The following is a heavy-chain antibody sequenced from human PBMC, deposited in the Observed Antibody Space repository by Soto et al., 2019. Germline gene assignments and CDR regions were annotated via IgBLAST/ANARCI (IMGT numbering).Heavy chain of an antibody. D-gene: IGHD4-17*01. J-gene: IGHJ4*02. CDR1: GASVRSGSYY. CDR3: ARVEDYGDYFDY. V-gene: IGHV4-61*01. Sequence: QVQLQESGPGLVKPSETLSLTCTVSGASVRSGSYYWSLVRQPPGRGLEWIGYIYDTWTTNYNPPLRSRVPMSVDTSKNQFTLKLNSLTAADTAVYYCARVEDYGDYFDYWGQGTLVTVSS. CDR2: IYDTWTT.